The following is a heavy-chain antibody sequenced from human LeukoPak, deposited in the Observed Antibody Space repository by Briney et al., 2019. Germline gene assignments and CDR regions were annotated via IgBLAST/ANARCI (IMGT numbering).Heavy chain of an antibody. Sequence: GRSLRLSCAASGLTFSSSGMHWVRQPPGKGLEWVSYLSSSSSTKYYADSVKGRFTISRDNANNSLYLQMNSLKAEDTALYYCTRVGAVVPAWGQGTLVIVSS. D-gene: IGHD2-2*01. V-gene: IGHV3-48*04. CDR3: TRVGAVVPA. CDR1: GLTFSSSG. J-gene: IGHJ5*02. CDR2: LSSSSSTK.